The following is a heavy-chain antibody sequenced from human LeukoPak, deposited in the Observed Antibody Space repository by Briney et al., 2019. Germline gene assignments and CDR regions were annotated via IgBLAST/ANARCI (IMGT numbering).Heavy chain of an antibody. CDR1: GFTFSSYG. J-gene: IGHJ4*02. CDR2: IRYDGSNK. CDR3: AKDAGFEVVVVPAAMMGSFDY. V-gene: IGHV3-30*02. Sequence: PGGSLRLSCAASGFTFSSYGMHWVRQAPGKGLEWVAFIRYDGSNKYYADSVKGRFTISRDNSKNTLYLQMNSLRAEDTAVYYCAKDAGFEVVVVPAAMMGSFDYWGQGTLVTVSS. D-gene: IGHD2-2*01.